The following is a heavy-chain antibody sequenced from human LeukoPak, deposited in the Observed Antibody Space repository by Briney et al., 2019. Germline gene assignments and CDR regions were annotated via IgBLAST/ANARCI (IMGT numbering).Heavy chain of an antibody. CDR1: GFTFSSYA. CDR3: ARVWYCSGGSCYSAFDI. D-gene: IGHD2-15*01. CDR2: ISGSGGST. V-gene: IGHV3-23*01. Sequence: GGSLRLSCAASGFTFSSYAMSWVRQAPGKGLEWVSAISGSGGSTYYADSVKGRFTISRDNAKNSLYLQMNSLRDEDTAVYYCARVWYCSGGSCYSAFDIWGQGTMVTVSS. J-gene: IGHJ3*02.